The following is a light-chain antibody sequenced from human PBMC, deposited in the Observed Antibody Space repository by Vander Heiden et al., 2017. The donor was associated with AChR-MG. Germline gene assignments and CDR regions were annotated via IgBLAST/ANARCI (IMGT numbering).Light chain of an antibody. CDR3: QQANSFTLT. V-gene: IGKV1D-12*01. Sequence: DIQMTQSPSSVSASVGDRVTITCRASQGIGNYLAWYQQTPGKAPKLLIYAASSLQSGVPSRFSGSGSGTDVSLTIDNLQPEDFGTYYCQQANSFTLTFGGGTKVEIK. CDR2: AAS. CDR1: QGIGNY. J-gene: IGKJ4*01.